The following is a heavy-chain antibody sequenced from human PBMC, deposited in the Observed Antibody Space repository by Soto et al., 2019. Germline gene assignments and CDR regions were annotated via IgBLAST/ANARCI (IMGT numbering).Heavy chain of an antibody. CDR1: GYSFTSYW. D-gene: IGHD6-6*01. CDR3: ARRVYSSSSGKGYYYGMDV. V-gene: IGHV5-51*01. Sequence: PGESLKISCKGSGYSFTSYWIGWVRQKPGKGLEWMGIIYPGDSDTRYSPPFQGQVTISADKSISTAYLQWSSLKASDTAMYYCARRVYSSSSGKGYYYGMDVWGQGTTVTVSS. J-gene: IGHJ6*02. CDR2: IYPGDSDT.